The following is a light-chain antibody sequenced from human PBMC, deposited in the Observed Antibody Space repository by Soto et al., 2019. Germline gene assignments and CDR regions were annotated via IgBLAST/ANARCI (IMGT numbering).Light chain of an antibody. V-gene: IGLV2-11*01. J-gene: IGLJ2*01. CDR1: NSDIGRYNY. CDR3: CAHKGMSIL. Sequence: QSVLTQPPSVSGSPGQSVTISCTGTNSDIGRYNYVSWYQQRPGKAPKLIIYDVTKRPSGVTDRFSGAKSGNTASLTISGLQADDEADYCCCAHKGMSILFGGGTTVTVL. CDR2: DVT.